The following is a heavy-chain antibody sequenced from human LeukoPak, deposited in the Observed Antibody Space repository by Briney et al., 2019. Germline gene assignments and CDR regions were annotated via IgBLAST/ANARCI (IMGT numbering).Heavy chain of an antibody. Sequence: GGSLKISCKGSGYSFTSYWIGWVRQMPGKGLEWMGIIYPGDSDTRYSPSFQGQVTISADKSISTAYLQWSSLKASDTAMYYCARLKYDILTGYYPYYNWFDPWGQGTLVTASS. CDR3: ARLKYDILTGYYPYYNWFDP. CDR2: IYPGDSDT. D-gene: IGHD3-9*01. J-gene: IGHJ5*02. CDR1: GYSFTSYW. V-gene: IGHV5-51*01.